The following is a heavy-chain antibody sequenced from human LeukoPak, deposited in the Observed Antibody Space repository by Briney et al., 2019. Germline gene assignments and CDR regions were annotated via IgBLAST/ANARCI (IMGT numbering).Heavy chain of an antibody. V-gene: IGHV4-34*01. D-gene: IGHD7-27*01. CDR3: ARSQSAWAAPSFDV. Sequence: PSETLSLTCSVYTGSLSGYSWSWIRQSPGKELEWIGEIHESRRIDYNPSLKSRVTISKDTSKKEFSLKLTSVTAADTAVYYCARSQSAWAAPSFDVWGQGTMVTVS. CDR2: IHESRRI. CDR1: TGSLSGYS. J-gene: IGHJ3*01.